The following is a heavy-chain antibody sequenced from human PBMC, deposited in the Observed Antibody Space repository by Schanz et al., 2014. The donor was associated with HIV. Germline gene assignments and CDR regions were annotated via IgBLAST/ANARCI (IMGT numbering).Heavy chain of an antibody. J-gene: IGHJ4*02. CDR3: AKPEYDSRGNSQSHFDY. Sequence: EVQLVESGGGLIQPGGSLRLSCVFSGFTVSNNHLSWVRQAPGKGLEWVSSISESGGRTYYADSVNGRFTISRDNSKNTLYLQMTTLRIEDTAVYYCAKPEYDSRGNSQSHFDYWGQGTLVTVSS. D-gene: IGHD3-22*01. CDR1: GFTVSNNH. CDR2: ISESGGRT. V-gene: IGHV3-23*04.